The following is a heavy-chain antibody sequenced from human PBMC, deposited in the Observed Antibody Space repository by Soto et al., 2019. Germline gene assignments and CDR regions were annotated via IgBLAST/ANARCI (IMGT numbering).Heavy chain of an antibody. D-gene: IGHD3-3*01. Sequence: GGSLRLSCAASGFTFSDYGMHWVRQAPGKALEWVAVISYDERNKYYADSVKGRFTISRDNSKNTLYLQMNSLRAEDTAMYYCATANYEFWGMYVWGQGTTVTVSS. CDR3: ATANYEFWGMYV. V-gene: IGHV3-30*03. J-gene: IGHJ6*02. CDR1: GFTFSDYG. CDR2: ISYDERNK.